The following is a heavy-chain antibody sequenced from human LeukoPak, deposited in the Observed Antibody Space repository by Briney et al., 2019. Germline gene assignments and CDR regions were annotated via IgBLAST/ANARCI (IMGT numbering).Heavy chain of an antibody. Sequence: GGSLRLSRADSGFTFSRYWMHWVRQTPGKGLVWVSGISADGSVTRYADSVKGRFTISRDNTKSTLYLQMPSLRAEDTAVYYCATAGGDGSRMGFDPWGQGTLVTVSS. J-gene: IGHJ5*02. V-gene: IGHV3-74*01. D-gene: IGHD2-15*01. CDR2: ISADGSVT. CDR3: ATAGGDGSRMGFDP. CDR1: GFTFSRYW.